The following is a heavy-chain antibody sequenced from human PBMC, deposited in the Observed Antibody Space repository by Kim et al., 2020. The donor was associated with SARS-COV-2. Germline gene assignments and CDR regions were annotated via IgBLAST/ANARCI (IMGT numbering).Heavy chain of an antibody. CDR1: GGSFSGYY. J-gene: IGHJ6*01. CDR2: IKHSGST. CDR3: ARGYGSSASGHYYYYGM. V-gene: IGHV4-34*01. D-gene: IGHD6-13*01. Sequence: SQTLSLTCAVYGGSFSGYYWSWIRQPPGKGLEWIGEIKHSGSTNYNPSLKSRVTISVDTSKNQFSLKLSSVTAAATAVYYCARGYGSSASGHYYYYGM.